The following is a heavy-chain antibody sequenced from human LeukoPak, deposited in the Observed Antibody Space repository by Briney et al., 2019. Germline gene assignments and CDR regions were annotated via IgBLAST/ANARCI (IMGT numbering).Heavy chain of an antibody. Sequence: PGRSLRLSCAASGFMFSRLGMQWVRQAPGEGLEWVAMIWHDGSVEEYADSVKGRFTISRDNSQNTLYLQMNSLRDDGTAVYYCAKEGDQFRGYLDAWGKGTTVTVSS. CDR3: AKEGDQFRGYLDA. D-gene: IGHD3-16*01. J-gene: IGHJ6*03. CDR2: IWHDGSVE. V-gene: IGHV3-33*06. CDR1: GFMFSRLG.